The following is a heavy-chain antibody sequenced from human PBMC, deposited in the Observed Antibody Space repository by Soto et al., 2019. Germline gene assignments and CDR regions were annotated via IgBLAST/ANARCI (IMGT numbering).Heavy chain of an antibody. V-gene: IGHV3-30*03. J-gene: IGHJ6*02. CDR3: ARDVTDYVLDV. Sequence: QMQLVESGGGVVQPGNSLRLSCAASGFIFSNYAMHWVRQAPGKGLEWVALISYDGRYIYYADSVKGRFAISRDNSKNTVELLMNSLRREDTAVYYCARDVTDYVLDVWGQGTTVNVSS. D-gene: IGHD3-9*01. CDR2: ISYDGRYI. CDR1: GFIFSNYA.